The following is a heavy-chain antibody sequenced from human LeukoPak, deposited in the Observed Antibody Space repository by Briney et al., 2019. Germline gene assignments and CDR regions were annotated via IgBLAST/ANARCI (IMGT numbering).Heavy chain of an antibody. V-gene: IGHV4-31*03. Sequence: PSQTLSLTCTVSGGSISSGGYYWSWIRQHPGKGLEWIGYIYYSGSTYYNLSLKSRVTISVDTSKNQFSLKLSSVTAADTAVYYCARAPGGDYAFDIWGQGTMVTVSS. CDR3: ARAPGGDYAFDI. J-gene: IGHJ3*02. D-gene: IGHD3-16*01. CDR2: IYYSGST. CDR1: GGSISSGGYY.